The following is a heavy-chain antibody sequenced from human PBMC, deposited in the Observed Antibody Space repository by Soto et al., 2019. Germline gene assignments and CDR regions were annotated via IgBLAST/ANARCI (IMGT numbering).Heavy chain of an antibody. J-gene: IGHJ4*02. CDR3: ANEYGRLDY. D-gene: IGHD4-17*01. Sequence: VGSLRLSCAASGFTFSDYYMSWIRQAPGKGLEWVSYISSSSGYTNYADSVKGRFTISRDNAKNSLYLQMNSLRAEDTAVYYCANEYGRLDYWGKGSLVTLSS. V-gene: IGHV3-11*06. CDR1: GFTFSDYY. CDR2: ISSSSGYT.